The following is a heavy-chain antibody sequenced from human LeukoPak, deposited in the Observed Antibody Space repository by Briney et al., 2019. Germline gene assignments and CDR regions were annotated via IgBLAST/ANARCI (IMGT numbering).Heavy chain of an antibody. CDR3: ARDKHYYDSSGHFGDY. J-gene: IGHJ4*02. D-gene: IGHD3-22*01. CDR1: GYTFSNCY. Sequence: ASVKVSCKASGYTFSNCYMHWVRQAPGQGLEWMGLINPSGGSTSYAQKFQGRVTMTRDTSTSTVYMELSSLRSEDTAVYYCARDKHYYDSSGHFGDYWGQGTLVTVSS. CDR2: INPSGGST. V-gene: IGHV1-46*01.